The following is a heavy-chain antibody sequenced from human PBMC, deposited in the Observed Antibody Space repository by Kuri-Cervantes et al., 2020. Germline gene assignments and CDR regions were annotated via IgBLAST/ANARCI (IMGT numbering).Heavy chain of an antibody. D-gene: IGHD2-21*01. CDR3: ARDRRAGDCDHFDY. CDR1: GFTLSNYG. Sequence: GESLKISCAASGFTLSNYGMHWVRQAPGKGLEWVTFIRYDGSNKYYADSVRGRFTISRDDSRNTLYLHMNSLKPEDTAVYYCARDRRAGDCDHFDYWGQGTLVTVSS. CDR2: IRYDGSNK. V-gene: IGHV3-30*02. J-gene: IGHJ4*02.